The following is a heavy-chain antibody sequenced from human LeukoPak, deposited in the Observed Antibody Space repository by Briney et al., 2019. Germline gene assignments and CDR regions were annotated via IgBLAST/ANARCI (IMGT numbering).Heavy chain of an antibody. V-gene: IGHV4-38-2*01. CDR2: IYHSGST. Sequence: PSETQSLTCAVSGYSISSCHYWGWIRQPPGKGVECIGSIYHSGSTYYNPSLKSRVTISVDTSKNEFSLKLSAVTAGGTAVYYCARCRSPEGRWFVPWGEGSLVSVSS. CDR3: ARCRSPEGRWFVP. CDR1: GYSISSCHY. J-gene: IGHJ5*02. D-gene: IGHD6-6*01.